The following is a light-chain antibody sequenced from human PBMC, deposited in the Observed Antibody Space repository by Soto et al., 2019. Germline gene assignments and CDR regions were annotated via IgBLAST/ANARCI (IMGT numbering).Light chain of an antibody. CDR3: CSYARSSSYV. CDR1: SSDIGGYNY. Sequence: QSALTQPRSVSGSPGQSVTISCTGTSSDIGGYNYVSWYQQHPGKAPKLMIYTVTKRPSGVPDRFSGSKSDNTAYLTISGLQADDEADYYCCSYARSSSYVFGTGTKLTVL. V-gene: IGLV2-11*01. J-gene: IGLJ1*01. CDR2: TVT.